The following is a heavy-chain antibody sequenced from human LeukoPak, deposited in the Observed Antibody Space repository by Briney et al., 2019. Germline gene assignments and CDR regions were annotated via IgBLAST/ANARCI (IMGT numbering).Heavy chain of an antibody. CDR2: FSGSGGST. D-gene: IGHD6-13*01. CDR3: AKSAGIAAAGHFDH. CDR1: GFTFSSYA. Sequence: GSLRLSCAASGFTFSSYAMSWVRQAPGKGLEWVSAFSGSGGSTYYADSVKGRFTISRDNSNNTLYLQINSLRAEDTAGYYCAKSAGIAAAGHFDHWGQGTLVTVSS. V-gene: IGHV3-23*01. J-gene: IGHJ4*02.